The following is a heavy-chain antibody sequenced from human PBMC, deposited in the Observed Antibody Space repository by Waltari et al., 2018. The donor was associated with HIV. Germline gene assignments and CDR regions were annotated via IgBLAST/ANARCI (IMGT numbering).Heavy chain of an antibody. CDR3: ARIPSSSWSPPFDY. CDR1: GGSISTSTYY. D-gene: IGHD6-13*01. J-gene: IGHJ4*02. CDR2: IYYSGSA. Sequence: GPGLVKPSETLSLTCTVSGGSISTSTYYWGWIRQPPGRGLEWIANIYYSGSAYYNLSLKSRVTISIDTSKNHFSLKLSSVTAADTAVYYCARIPSSSWSPPFDYWGQGTLVTVSS. V-gene: IGHV4-39*07.